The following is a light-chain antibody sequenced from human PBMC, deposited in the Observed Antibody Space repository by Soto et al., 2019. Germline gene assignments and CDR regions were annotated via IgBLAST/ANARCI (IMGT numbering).Light chain of an antibody. CDR3: QQSGSLGP. J-gene: IGKJ1*01. CDR2: GAS. V-gene: IGKV3-20*01. CDR1: QFVRSN. Sequence: ESLLSQPHAPLSLSTGERATLSCRASQFVRSNLAWYQQKPGQAPRLLIYGASNRATGIPDRFSGSGSGTDFTLTIVRIEPEELPVYYCQQSGSLGPLAQG.